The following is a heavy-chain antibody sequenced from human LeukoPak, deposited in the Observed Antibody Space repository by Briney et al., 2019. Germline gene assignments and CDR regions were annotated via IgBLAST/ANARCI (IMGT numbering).Heavy chain of an antibody. J-gene: IGHJ4*02. D-gene: IGHD3-3*01. Sequence: SGGSLRLSCAASGFTFSDYYMSWIRQAPGKGLEWVSYISSSGSTIYYADSVKGRFTISRDNAKNSLYLQMNSLRAEDTAVYYCARSYDFWSGYSLNWGQGTLVTVSS. CDR1: GFTFSDYY. V-gene: IGHV3-11*01. CDR3: ARSYDFWSGYSLN. CDR2: ISSSGSTI.